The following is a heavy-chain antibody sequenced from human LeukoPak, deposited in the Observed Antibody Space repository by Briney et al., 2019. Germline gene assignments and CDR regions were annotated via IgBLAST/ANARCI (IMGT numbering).Heavy chain of an antibody. D-gene: IGHD1-1*01. Sequence: AGGSLRLSCAAPGITFSNYNMNWVRQAPGKGLEWISSITSSSSYTFYADSVKGRSTISRDNAKNSLYLQMNSLRVEDTAIYYCARDPYNGAYSEGYYYYYMDVWGKGTTVTVSS. CDR2: ITSSSSYT. J-gene: IGHJ6*03. V-gene: IGHV3-21*01. CDR1: GITFSNYN. CDR3: ARDPYNGAYSEGYYYYYMDV.